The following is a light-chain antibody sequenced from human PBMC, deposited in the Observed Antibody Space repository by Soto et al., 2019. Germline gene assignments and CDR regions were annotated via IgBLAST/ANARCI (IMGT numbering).Light chain of an antibody. CDR1: QTVINW. V-gene: IGKV1-5*03. CDR3: HHYNTIPWT. CDR2: KAS. Sequence: DIPMTQSPSTLSASVGDRVTITCRASQTVINWLAWYQQKPGKAPKLLIYKASSLEGGVPSRFSGSGSGTEFTLTISSLQPDDFATYYCHHYNTIPWTFGQGTKVDI. J-gene: IGKJ1*01.